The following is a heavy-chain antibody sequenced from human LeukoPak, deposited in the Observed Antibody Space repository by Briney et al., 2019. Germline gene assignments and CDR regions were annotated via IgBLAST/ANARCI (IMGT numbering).Heavy chain of an antibody. D-gene: IGHD6-19*01. Sequence: GGSLRLSCAASGFTFSSYGMHWVRQSPGKGLEYVSAISSNGGSTYYANSVKGRFTISRDNSKNTLYLQMGSLRAEDMAVYYCARDEIGGGSGWYVYGGPGSLVTVSS. V-gene: IGHV3-64*01. J-gene: IGHJ4*02. CDR1: GFTFSSYG. CDR2: ISSNGGST. CDR3: ARDEIGGGSGWYVY.